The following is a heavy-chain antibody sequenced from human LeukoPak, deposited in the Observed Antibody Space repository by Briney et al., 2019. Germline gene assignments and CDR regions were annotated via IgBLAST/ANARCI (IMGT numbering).Heavy chain of an antibody. J-gene: IGHJ4*02. V-gene: IGHV4-59*01. CDR3: ARFKSGNFDY. CDR2: IYYSGST. D-gene: IGHD6-25*01. CDR1: GGSISSYY. Sequence: PPETLSLTCTVSGGSISSYYWSWIRQPPGKGLEWIGYIYYSGSTNYNPSLKSRVTISVDTSKNQFSLKLSSVTAADTAVYYCARFKSGNFDYWGQGTLVTVSS.